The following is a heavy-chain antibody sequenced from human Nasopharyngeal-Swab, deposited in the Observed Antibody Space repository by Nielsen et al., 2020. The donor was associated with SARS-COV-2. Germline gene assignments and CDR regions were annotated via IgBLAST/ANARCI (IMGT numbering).Heavy chain of an antibody. D-gene: IGHD6-13*01. CDR1: GGTFSSYA. J-gene: IGHJ6*02. CDR2: IIPIFGTA. Sequence: SVKVSCKASGGTFSSYAISWVRQAPGQGLEWMGGIIPIFGTANYAQKFQGRVTITADESTSTAYMELSSLRSEDTAVYYCAGSPAHSSSWYFGRYYYGMDVWGQGTTVTVSS. V-gene: IGHV1-69*13. CDR3: AGSPAHSSSWYFGRYYYGMDV.